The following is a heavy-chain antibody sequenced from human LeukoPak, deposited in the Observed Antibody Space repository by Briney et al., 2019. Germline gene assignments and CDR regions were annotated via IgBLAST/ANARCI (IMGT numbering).Heavy chain of an antibody. CDR1: GGSFSGYY. Sequence: PSETLSLTCAVYGGSFSGYYWSWIRQPAGKGLEWIGRIYTSGSTNYNPSLKSRVTMSVDTSKNQFSLKLSSVTAADTAVYYCARSLRYFDWLGRMSYYYYMDVWGKGTTVTISS. CDR3: ARSLRYFDWLGRMSYYYYMDV. CDR2: IYTSGST. D-gene: IGHD3-9*01. V-gene: IGHV4-59*10. J-gene: IGHJ6*03.